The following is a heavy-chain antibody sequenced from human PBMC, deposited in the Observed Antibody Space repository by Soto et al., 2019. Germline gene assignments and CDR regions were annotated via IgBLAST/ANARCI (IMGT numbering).Heavy chain of an antibody. J-gene: IGHJ4*02. D-gene: IGHD1-26*01. CDR3: ARRYGSAIDY. V-gene: IGHV4-59*12. CDR2: IYYSGST. CDR1: GGSISSYY. Sequence: QVQLQESGPGLVKPSETLSLTCTVSGGSISSYYWSWIRQPPGKGLEWIGDIYYSGSTNYNPSLKSRVTISVDTSKNQFSLKLSSVAAADTDVYYCARRYGSAIDYWGQGTLVTVSS.